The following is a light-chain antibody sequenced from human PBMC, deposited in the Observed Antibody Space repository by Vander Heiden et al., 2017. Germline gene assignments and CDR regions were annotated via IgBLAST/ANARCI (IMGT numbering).Light chain of an antibody. CDR1: QSLLHSNGYNY. V-gene: IGKV2-28*01. Sequence: DIVMTLSPLSVPVTTGEPASISCRSSQSLLHSNGYNYLDWYLQKPGQSPQLLIYLGSNRASGVPDRFSGSGSGTDFTLKISRVEAEDVGVYYCMQALQTPYTFGQGTKLEIK. J-gene: IGKJ2*01. CDR2: LGS. CDR3: MQALQTPYT.